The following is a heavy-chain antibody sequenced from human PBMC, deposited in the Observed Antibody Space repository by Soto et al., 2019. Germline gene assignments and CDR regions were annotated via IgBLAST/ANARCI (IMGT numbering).Heavy chain of an antibody. CDR3: ARGGYYYGSGSYYSDY. CDR1: GYTFTSYD. D-gene: IGHD3-10*01. Sequence: QVQLVQSGAEVKKPGASVKVSCKASGYTFTSYDINWVRQATGQGLEWMGWMNPNSGNTGYAQKFQGRVTMTRNTSKSTAYMELSSLRSEDTAVYYCARGGYYYGSGSYYSDYWGQGTLVTVSS. V-gene: IGHV1-8*01. CDR2: MNPNSGNT. J-gene: IGHJ4*02.